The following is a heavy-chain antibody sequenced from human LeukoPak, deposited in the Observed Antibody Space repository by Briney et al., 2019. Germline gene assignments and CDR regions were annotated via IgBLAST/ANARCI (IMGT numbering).Heavy chain of an antibody. CDR3: AKDPMLRGATYDQ. CDR1: GFTFSSYA. CDR2: IRGGGDNT. D-gene: IGHD3-10*01. Sequence: PGGSLRLSCAASGFTFSSYAMSWVRQAPGKGLEWVSAIRGGGDNTYYADSVKGRFTISRDNSKNTLCLQMNSLRVEDTALYYCAKDPMLRGATYDQWGQGTLVTVSS. V-gene: IGHV3-23*01. J-gene: IGHJ4*02.